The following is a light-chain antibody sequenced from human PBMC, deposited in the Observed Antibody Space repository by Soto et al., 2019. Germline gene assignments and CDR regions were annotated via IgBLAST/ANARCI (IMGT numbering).Light chain of an antibody. CDR3: QQFNSYPRWA. J-gene: IGKJ5*01. V-gene: IGKV1-13*02. CDR2: DAS. Sequence: AIQLTQSPSFLSASVGDRVTITCRASQGISSALAWYQQKPGKAPKLLIYDASSLESGVPSRFSGSGSGTDFTLTISSLQPEDFATYYCQQFNSYPRWAFGQGTRLEIK. CDR1: QGISSA.